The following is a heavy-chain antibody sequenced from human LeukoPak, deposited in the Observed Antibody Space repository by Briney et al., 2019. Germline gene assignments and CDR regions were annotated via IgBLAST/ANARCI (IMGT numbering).Heavy chain of an antibody. D-gene: IGHD5-12*01. V-gene: IGHV4-59*01. Sequence: SETLSLTCTVSGGSISSYYWSWIRQPPGKGVDWIGHIYYSGSISYNPSLKSRVTISVDTSKNQFSLKLNFVTAADTAVYYCARGRAGGYDAFDIWGQGTIVTVSS. J-gene: IGHJ3*02. CDR1: GGSISSYY. CDR3: ARGRAGGYDAFDI. CDR2: IYYSGSI.